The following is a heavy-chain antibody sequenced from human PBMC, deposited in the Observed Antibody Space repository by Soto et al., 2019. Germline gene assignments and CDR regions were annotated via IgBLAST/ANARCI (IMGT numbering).Heavy chain of an antibody. Sequence: EVQLVESGEGLVQPGGSLRLSCAASGFTFSSYAMHWVRQAPGKGLEYVSAISSNGGSTYYADSVKGRFTISRDNSKNTLYLQMGSLRAEDMAVYYCARGLLRVGAFDIWGQGTMVTVSS. V-gene: IGHV3-64*02. CDR2: ISSNGGST. CDR1: GFTFSSYA. CDR3: ARGLLRVGAFDI. D-gene: IGHD2-21*02. J-gene: IGHJ3*02.